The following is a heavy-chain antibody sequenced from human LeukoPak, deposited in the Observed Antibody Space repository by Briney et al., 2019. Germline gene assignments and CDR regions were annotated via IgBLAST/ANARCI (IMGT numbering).Heavy chain of an antibody. D-gene: IGHD3-10*01. V-gene: IGHV1-8*01. CDR3: ARTLVRGLPGMDV. J-gene: IGHJ6*02. CDR2: MNPNSGHT. CDR1: GYTFASYD. Sequence: ASVTVSCKASGYTFASYDINWVRQATGQGLEYLGWMNPNSGHTGYAQKFQGRSTMTWDTSVSTAYMELSSLSSEDTAVYYCARTLVRGLPGMDVWGQGTTVTVSS.